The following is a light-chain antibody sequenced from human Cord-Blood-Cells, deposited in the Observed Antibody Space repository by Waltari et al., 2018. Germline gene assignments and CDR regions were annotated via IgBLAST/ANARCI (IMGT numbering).Light chain of an antibody. CDR1: QRVSSSY. CDR2: GAS. Sequence: ELVLMQSPGPLSLSPGERATLSCRASQRVSSSYLACYQQKPGQAPRLLIYGASSRATSIPDRISGSGSETDFTHTISRLEPEDFAVYYCQQYVSSPFTVGPGTKVDIK. CDR3: QQYVSSPFT. J-gene: IGKJ3*01. V-gene: IGKV3-20*01.